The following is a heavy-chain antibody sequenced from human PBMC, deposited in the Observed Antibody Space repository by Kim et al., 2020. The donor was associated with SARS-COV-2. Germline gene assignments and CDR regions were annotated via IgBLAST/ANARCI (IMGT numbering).Heavy chain of an antibody. V-gene: IGHV3-53*01. CDR1: GFTVSSQF. Sequence: GGSLRLSCAAFGFTVSSQFMTWVRQAPGRGLEWVAVIYTNGNTYYTDSVKGRFSISRDNSKNTLYLQMNSLRAEDTAVYYCARGDFIADAGNMSDYWGQG. CDR3: ARGDFIADAGNMSDY. J-gene: IGHJ4*02. D-gene: IGHD6-13*01. CDR2: IYTNGNT.